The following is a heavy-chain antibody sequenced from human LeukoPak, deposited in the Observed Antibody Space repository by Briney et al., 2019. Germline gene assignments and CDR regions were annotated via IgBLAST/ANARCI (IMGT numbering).Heavy chain of an antibody. CDR2: IKQDGSEK. CDR3: ARDRPYGSGSPDY. Sequence: GGSLRLSCAASGFTFSSYWMSWVRQAPGKGLEWVANIKQDGSEKYYVDSVKGRFTISIDNAKNSLYLQMNSLRAEDTAVYYCARDRPYGSGSPDYWGQGTLVTVSS. CDR1: GFTFSSYW. V-gene: IGHV3-7*01. J-gene: IGHJ4*02. D-gene: IGHD3-10*01.